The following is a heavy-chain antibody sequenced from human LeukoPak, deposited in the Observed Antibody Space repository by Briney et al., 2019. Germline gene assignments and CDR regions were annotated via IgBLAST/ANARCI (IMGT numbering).Heavy chain of an antibody. D-gene: IGHD1-1*01. V-gene: IGHV4-59*08. Sequence: ASETLSLTCTVSGGSISSYYWSWIRQPPGKGLEWTGYIYYNGRTTYNPSLSSRVTISVDMSKNQFSLRLSSVSAADTAIYYCARHGGTVAVNDAFYVWGQGTVVTVSS. CDR3: ARHGGTVAVNDAFYV. CDR2: IYYNGRT. J-gene: IGHJ3*01. CDR1: GGSISSYY.